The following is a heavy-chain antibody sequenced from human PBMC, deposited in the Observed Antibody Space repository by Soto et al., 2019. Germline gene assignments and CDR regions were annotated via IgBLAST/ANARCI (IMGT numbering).Heavy chain of an antibody. J-gene: IGHJ6*02. CDR3: ARDGNTMVRGVILYYYGMDV. CDR2: IKQDGSEK. D-gene: IGHD3-10*01. V-gene: IGHV3-7*01. CDR1: GFTFSSYW. Sequence: ESGGGLVQPGGSLRLSCAASGFTFSSYWMSWVRQAPGKGLEWVANIKQDGSEKYYVDSVKGRFTISRDNAKNSLYLQMNSLRAEDTAVYYCARDGNTMVRGVILYYYGMDVWGQGTTVTVSS.